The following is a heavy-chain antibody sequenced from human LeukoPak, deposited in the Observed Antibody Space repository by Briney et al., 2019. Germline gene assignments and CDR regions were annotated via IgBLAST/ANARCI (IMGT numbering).Heavy chain of an antibody. CDR3: AKDYCSSTSCYKVY. Sequence: WGSLRLSCAASGFTFSSYGMHWVRQAPGKGLEWVAFIRYDGSNKYYADSVKGRFTISRDNSKNTLYLQMNSLRAEDTAVYYCAKDYCSSTSCYKVYWGQGTLVTVSS. J-gene: IGHJ4*02. CDR1: GFTFSSYG. CDR2: IRYDGSNK. V-gene: IGHV3-30*02. D-gene: IGHD2-2*02.